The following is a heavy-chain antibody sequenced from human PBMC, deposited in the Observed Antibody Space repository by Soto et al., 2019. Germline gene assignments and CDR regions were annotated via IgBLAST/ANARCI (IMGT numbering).Heavy chain of an antibody. J-gene: IGHJ4*02. CDR1: GFTFSSYS. Sequence: EVQLVESGGGLVQPGGSLRLSCAASGFTFSSYSMKWVRQAPGKGLEWVSYISSSSSTIYYADSVKGRFTISRDNAKHALYLQMNSLRAEDTAVYYCARGVGAKLGGGYWGQGTLVTVSS. V-gene: IGHV3-48*01. CDR3: ARGVGAKLGGGY. D-gene: IGHD1-26*01. CDR2: ISSSSSTI.